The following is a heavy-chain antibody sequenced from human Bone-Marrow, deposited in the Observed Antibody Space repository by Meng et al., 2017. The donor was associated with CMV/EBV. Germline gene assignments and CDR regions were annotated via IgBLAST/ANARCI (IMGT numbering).Heavy chain of an antibody. CDR2: ISWDSNII. CDR1: GFNFFEYA. D-gene: IGHD3-16*01. V-gene: IGHV3-9*01. J-gene: IGHJ5*02. CDR3: VQGSGFWGAWFDP. Sequence: GGSLRLSCAASGFNFFEYAMLWVRQAPGKGLEWVSGISWDSNIISYATSVKGRFTISRDNAKNALYLQMNSLRLEDTALYYCVQGSGFWGAWFDPWGPGTLVSVSS.